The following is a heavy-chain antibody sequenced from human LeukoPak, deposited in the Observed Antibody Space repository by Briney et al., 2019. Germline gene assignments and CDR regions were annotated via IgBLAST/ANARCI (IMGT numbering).Heavy chain of an antibody. D-gene: IGHD1-26*01. CDR3: ARESGRSYYDYFDY. Sequence: PGGSLRLSCAASGFTFSSYAMHWVRQAPGKGLEYVSAISSNGGSTYYANSVKGRFTISRDNSKNTLYLQMGSLRAEDMAVYYSARESGRSYYDYFDYWGQGTLVTVSS. V-gene: IGHV3-64*01. CDR1: GFTFSSYA. CDR2: ISSNGGST. J-gene: IGHJ4*02.